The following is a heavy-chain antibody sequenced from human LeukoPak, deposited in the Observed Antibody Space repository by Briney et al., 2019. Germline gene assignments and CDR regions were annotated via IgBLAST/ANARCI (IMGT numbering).Heavy chain of an antibody. Sequence: GESLKISCKASGYSFTSYWIVWVRQMPGKGLEWMGFINPGDSNTRYSPSFQGQVTISADKSISTAYLQWSSLKASDTAMYYCARQLTMIRGYGMAVWGQGTTVTASS. CDR3: ARQLTMIRGYGMAV. V-gene: IGHV5-51*01. CDR2: INPGDSNT. CDR1: GYSFTSYW. J-gene: IGHJ6*02. D-gene: IGHD3-10*01.